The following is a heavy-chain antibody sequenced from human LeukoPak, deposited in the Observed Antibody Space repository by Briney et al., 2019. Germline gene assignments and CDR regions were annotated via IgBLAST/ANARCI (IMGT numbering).Heavy chain of an antibody. J-gene: IGHJ4*02. CDR1: GFTFSPYW. Sequence: GGSLRLSCAASGFTFSPYWMSWVRQAPGKGLEWVASIKPDGSGNYYVDSVKGRFTISRDNAKNALYLQLNSLRAEDTAVYFCVRLGDSSGYYDYWGQGTLVTVSS. CDR3: VRLGDSSGYYDY. D-gene: IGHD3-22*01. CDR2: IKPDGSGN. V-gene: IGHV3-7*01.